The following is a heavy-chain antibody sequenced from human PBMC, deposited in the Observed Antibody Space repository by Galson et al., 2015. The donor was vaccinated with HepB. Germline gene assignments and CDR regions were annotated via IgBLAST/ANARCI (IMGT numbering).Heavy chain of an antibody. J-gene: IGHJ4*02. CDR2: IWYDGTKK. CDR3: ASDPGYSSSWPSDY. V-gene: IGHV3-33*01. CDR1: GFTFSTYG. D-gene: IGHD6-13*01. Sequence: SLRLSCAASGFTFSTYGMHWVRQAPGKGLEWVAVIWYDGTKKYYADSVKGRFSISRDNSKNTLYLQMNSLRAEDTAVYYCASDPGYSSSWPSDYWGQGTLVTVSS.